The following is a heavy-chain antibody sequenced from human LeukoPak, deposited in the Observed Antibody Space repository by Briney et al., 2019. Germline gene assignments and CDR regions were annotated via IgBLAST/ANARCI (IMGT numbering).Heavy chain of an antibody. J-gene: IGHJ4*02. CDR3: ARPRSYYYGSGSRYDY. D-gene: IGHD3-10*01. CDR2: INHSGST. V-gene: IGHV4-34*01. Sequence: PSETLSLTCAVYGGSFSGYYWSWIRQPPGKGLEWIGEINHSGSTNYNPSLKSRVTISVDTSKNQFSLKLSSVTAADTAVYCCARPRSYYYGSGSRYDYWGQGTLVTVSS. CDR1: GGSFSGYY.